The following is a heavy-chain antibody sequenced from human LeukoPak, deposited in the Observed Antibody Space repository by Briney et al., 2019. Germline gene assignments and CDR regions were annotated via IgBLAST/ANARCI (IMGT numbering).Heavy chain of an antibody. CDR3: ARRAIYSGSLAYFDY. V-gene: IGHV1-46*01. CDR2: INPSGGST. J-gene: IGHJ4*02. CDR1: GYTFTSYY. D-gene: IGHD1-26*01. Sequence: GASVKVSCKASGYTFTSYYMHWVRQAPGQGLEWMGIINPSGGSTSYAQKSQGRVTMTRDTSTSTVYMELSSLRSEDTAVYYCARRAIYSGSLAYFDYWDQGTLVTVSS.